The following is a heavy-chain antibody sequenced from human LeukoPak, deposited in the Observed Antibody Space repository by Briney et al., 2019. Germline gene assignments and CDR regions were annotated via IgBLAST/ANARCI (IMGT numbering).Heavy chain of an antibody. V-gene: IGHV3-23*01. CDR3: AKERASVNYWGYFDS. CDR2: ITGTGDGT. Sequence: GGSLRLPCAASGFNFTIYAMSWVRQPPGKGPEWVSAITGTGDGTFSSGSVKGRFSISRDNSKNTVYLQMDSLRAEDTAVYYCAKERASVNYWGYFDSWGQGTLVTVSP. J-gene: IGHJ4*02. D-gene: IGHD3-10*01. CDR1: GFNFTIYA.